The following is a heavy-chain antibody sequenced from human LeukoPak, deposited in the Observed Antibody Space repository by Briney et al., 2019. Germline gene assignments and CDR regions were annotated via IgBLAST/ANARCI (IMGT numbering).Heavy chain of an antibody. CDR1: GGTFSSYA. CDR3: ARDGSIAVAGYFDY. Sequence: GASVKVSCKASGGTFSSYAISWVRQAPRQGLEWMGWISAYNGNTNYAQKLQGRVTMTTDTSTSTAYMELRSLRSDDTAVYYCARDGSIAVAGYFDYWGQGTLVTVSS. D-gene: IGHD6-19*01. J-gene: IGHJ4*02. V-gene: IGHV1-18*01. CDR2: ISAYNGNT.